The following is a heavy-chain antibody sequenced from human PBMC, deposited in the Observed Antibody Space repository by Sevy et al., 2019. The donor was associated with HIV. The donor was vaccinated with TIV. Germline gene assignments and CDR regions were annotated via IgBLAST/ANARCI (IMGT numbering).Heavy chain of an antibody. CDR3: ARGRSPKRLPLLYSGYDHMTAHFFDY. CDR2: VDHSGGT. CDR1: GESVSSSY. V-gene: IGHV4-34*01. D-gene: IGHD5-12*01. Sequence: SETLSLTCAVYGESVSSSYWTWIRQPPGGGLDWVGEVDHSGGTSSNPSRKSRATVSLDTSKRRFSLKLNSVTAADTAVYFCARGRSPKRLPLLYSGYDHMTAHFFDYWGQGALVTVSS. J-gene: IGHJ4*02.